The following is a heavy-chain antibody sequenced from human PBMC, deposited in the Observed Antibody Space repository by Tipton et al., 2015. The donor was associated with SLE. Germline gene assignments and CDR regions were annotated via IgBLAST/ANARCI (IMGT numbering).Heavy chain of an antibody. CDR2: ISSSGDTT. J-gene: IGHJ4*02. V-gene: IGHV3-23*01. CDR1: GFTFSNYA. D-gene: IGHD2-8*02. Sequence: SLKLSCAASGFTFSNYAMNWVRQAPGKGLNWVSDISSSGDTTYYADSVKGRFTISKDNSKNTLYLQMNSLRAEDTAIYYCAKGGRYCTGSNCYVPTWGQGTLVTVSS. CDR3: AKGGRYCTGSNCYVPT.